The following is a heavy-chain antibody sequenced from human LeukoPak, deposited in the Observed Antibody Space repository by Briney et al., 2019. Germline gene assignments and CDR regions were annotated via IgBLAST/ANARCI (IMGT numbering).Heavy chain of an antibody. Sequence: SETLSLTCSVSGGSINSNSYSWGWIRQPPGKGLEWIGTIYYSGSTYYNPSLKSRVTISVDTSKNQFSLKLSSVTAADTAVYYCARRCKGQLLVTYFDYWGQGTLVTVSS. D-gene: IGHD2-8*02. CDR1: GGSINSNSYS. CDR2: IYYSGST. J-gene: IGHJ4*02. CDR3: ARRCKGQLLVTYFDY. V-gene: IGHV4-39*01.